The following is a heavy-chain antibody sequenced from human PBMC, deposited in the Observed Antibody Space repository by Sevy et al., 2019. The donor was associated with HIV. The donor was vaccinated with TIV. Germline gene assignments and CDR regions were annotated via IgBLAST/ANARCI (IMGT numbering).Heavy chain of an antibody. D-gene: IGHD3-3*01. CDR2: IRYDGSNK. CDR1: AFTFSSYG. J-gene: IGHJ4*02. V-gene: IGHV3-30*02. Sequence: GGSLRLSCAASAFTFSSYGMHWVRQAPGKGLEWVAFIRYDGSNKYYADSVKGRFTISRDNSKNTLYLQMNSLRAEDTAVYYCAKVIYAWSGYSLDYWGQGTLVTVSS. CDR3: AKVIYAWSGYSLDY.